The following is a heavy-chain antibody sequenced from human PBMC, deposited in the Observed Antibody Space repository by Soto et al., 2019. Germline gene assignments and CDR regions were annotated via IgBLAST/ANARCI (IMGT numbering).Heavy chain of an antibody. CDR2: INHSGST. Sequence: PSETLSLTCAVYGGSVSGYYWSWIRQPPGKGLEWIGEINHSGSTNYNPSLKSRVTISVDTSKNQFSLKLSSVTAADTAVYYCVRLIREWLDEVGYGMDVWGQGTTVTVSS. D-gene: IGHD6-19*01. J-gene: IGHJ6*02. CDR3: VRLIREWLDEVGYGMDV. V-gene: IGHV4-34*01. CDR1: GGSVSGYY.